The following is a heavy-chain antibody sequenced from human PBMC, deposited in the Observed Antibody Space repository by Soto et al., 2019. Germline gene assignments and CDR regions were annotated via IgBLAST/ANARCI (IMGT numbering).Heavy chain of an antibody. CDR3: ARYSSGRLDAFDI. D-gene: IGHD6-19*01. Sequence: GGSLRLSCVASGFPFSSYSMNSVRQAPGKGLEWVSFISSSRSSIYYADSVKGRFTISRDNAKNSLYLQMNSLRAEDTAVYYCARYSSGRLDAFDIWGQGTMVTVSS. CDR2: ISSSRSSI. J-gene: IGHJ3*02. CDR1: GFPFSSYS. V-gene: IGHV3-48*01.